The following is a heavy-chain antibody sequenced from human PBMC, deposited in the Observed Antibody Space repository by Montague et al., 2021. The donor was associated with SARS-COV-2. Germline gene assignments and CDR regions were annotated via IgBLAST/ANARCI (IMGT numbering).Heavy chain of an antibody. V-gene: IGHV4-61*02. CDR3: IGGLAGVDS. CDR1: GGSISSGSYY. Sequence: TLSLTCTVSGGSISSGSYYWSWIRQPAGKGLEWIGRVYASGITNYTPSLKSRVTITLDTSKNQFSMRMSSATAAETAIYYCIGGLAGVDSRGQGTLVTVSS. D-gene: IGHD3-3*01. CDR2: VYASGIT. J-gene: IGHJ5*01.